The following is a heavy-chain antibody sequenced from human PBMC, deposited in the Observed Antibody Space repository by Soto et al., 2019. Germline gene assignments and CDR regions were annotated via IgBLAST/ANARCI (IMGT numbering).Heavy chain of an antibody. D-gene: IGHD5-18*01. Sequence: QVQLVESGGGVVQPGRSLRLSCAASGFTFSSYGMHWVRQAPGKGLEWVAVISYDGSNKYYADSVKGRFTISRDNSKNTLYLQMNSLRAEDTAVYYCAKARYSSGPNYYYYGMDVWGQGTTVTVSS. J-gene: IGHJ6*02. V-gene: IGHV3-30*18. CDR1: GFTFSSYG. CDR3: AKARYSSGPNYYYYGMDV. CDR2: ISYDGSNK.